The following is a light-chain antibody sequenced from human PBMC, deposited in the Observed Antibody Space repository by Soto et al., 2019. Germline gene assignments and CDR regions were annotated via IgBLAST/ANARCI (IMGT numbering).Light chain of an antibody. J-gene: IGKJ3*01. CDR1: QSVGRS. CDR3: QQYDEWPLT. V-gene: IGKV3-15*01. CDR2: DSS. Sequence: VLTQSPATLSVSPGEGATLSCRASQSVGRSLAWYQQKPGQTPRLLMFDSSTRATGIPAKFSGSGSGTEFTLNISSLQSEDFAIFYCQQYDEWPLTFGPGTKVEI.